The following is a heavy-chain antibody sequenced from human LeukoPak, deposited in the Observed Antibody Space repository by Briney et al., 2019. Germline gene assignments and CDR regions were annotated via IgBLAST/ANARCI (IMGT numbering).Heavy chain of an antibody. CDR1: GFTFSNYA. D-gene: IGHD2-8*01. V-gene: IGHV3-33*01. J-gene: IGHJ4*02. Sequence: GGSLRLSCAASGFTFSNYAMHWVRQAPGKGLEWVAVIQYDGSNKYSAESVKGRFTTSRGNSKNTLYLQMNSLRAEDTAVYYCARDGANWGQGTLVTVSS. CDR3: ARDGAN. CDR2: IQYDGSNK.